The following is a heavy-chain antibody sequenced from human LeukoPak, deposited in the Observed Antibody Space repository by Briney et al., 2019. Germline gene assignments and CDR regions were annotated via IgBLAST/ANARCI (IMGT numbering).Heavy chain of an antibody. CDR3: ARGGIAAAGYYFDY. Sequence: GGSLRLPCAASGFTFSSYWMSWVRQAPGKGLEWVANIKQDGSEKYYVDSVKGRFTISRDNAKNSLYLQMNSLRAEDTAVYYCARGGIAAAGYYFDYWGQGTLVTVSS. D-gene: IGHD6-13*01. CDR1: GFTFSSYW. CDR2: IKQDGSEK. J-gene: IGHJ4*02. V-gene: IGHV3-7*01.